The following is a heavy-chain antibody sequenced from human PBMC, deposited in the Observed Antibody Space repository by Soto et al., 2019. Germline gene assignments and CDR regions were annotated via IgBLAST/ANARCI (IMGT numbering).Heavy chain of an antibody. Sequence: SVKVSCKASGGTFSSNAISWVRQAPGQGLEWMGGIIPIFGTANYAQKFQGRVTITADESTSTADMDLSSLSWQETDVYYCARYSLIVLVPAATAPYGMDLWGQGTTVIVSS. CDR1: GGTFSSNA. CDR3: ARYSLIVLVPAATAPYGMDL. J-gene: IGHJ6*02. D-gene: IGHD2-2*01. CDR2: IIPIFGTA. V-gene: IGHV1-69*13.